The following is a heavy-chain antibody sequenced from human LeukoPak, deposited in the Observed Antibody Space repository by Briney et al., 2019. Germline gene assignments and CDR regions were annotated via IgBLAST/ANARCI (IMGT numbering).Heavy chain of an antibody. Sequence: GGSLRLSCAASGFTFSSYSMNWVRQAPGKGLEWVSSISSSSSYIYYADSVKGRFTISRDNAKNSLYLQMNSLRAEDTAVYYCARGGEGELLYWFDPWGQGTLVTVSS. CDR3: ARGGEGELLYWFDP. V-gene: IGHV3-21*01. D-gene: IGHD1-7*01. CDR2: ISSSSSYI. J-gene: IGHJ5*02. CDR1: GFTFSSYS.